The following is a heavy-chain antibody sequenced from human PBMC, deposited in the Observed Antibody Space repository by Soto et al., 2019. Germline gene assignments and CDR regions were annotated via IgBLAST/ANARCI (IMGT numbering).Heavy chain of an antibody. CDR1: GGSTSGSY. D-gene: IGHD5-12*01. Sequence: PSETLSLTCNFTGGSTSGSYWSWVRQSPGKGLEWIGYIHYSGTTTYSPSLRSRVTISLDPSESQFSLKLTSVTAADTAIYYCARESIGGWLLSWGRGSLVTVSS. CDR3: ARESIGGWLLS. V-gene: IGHV4-59*01. J-gene: IGHJ5*02. CDR2: IHYSGTT.